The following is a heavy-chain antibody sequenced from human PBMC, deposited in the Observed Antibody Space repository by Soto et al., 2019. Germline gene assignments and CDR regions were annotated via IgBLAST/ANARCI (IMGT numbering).Heavy chain of an antibody. J-gene: IGHJ4*02. CDR3: AIDYGSGSHSAPTY. V-gene: IGHV1-46*01. Sequence: ASVKVSCKASGYTFTSYYVHWVRQAPGQGLEWMGIIHPSGAVTTYAQKFQGRVAMTRDTSTSTVYMELSSLRSEDTAVYYCAIDYGSGSHSAPTYWGQGTLVTVSS. CDR1: GYTFTSYY. CDR2: IHPSGAVT. D-gene: IGHD3-10*01.